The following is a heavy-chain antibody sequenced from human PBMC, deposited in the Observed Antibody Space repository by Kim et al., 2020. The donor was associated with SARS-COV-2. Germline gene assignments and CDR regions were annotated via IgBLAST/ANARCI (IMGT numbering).Heavy chain of an antibody. CDR3: AKKGELGGYDSSGYYNY. J-gene: IGHJ4*02. Sequence: VKGRFTISRDNSKNTLYLQMNRLRAEDTAVYYCAKKGELGGYDSSGYYNYWGQGTLVTVSS. V-gene: IGHV3-23*01. D-gene: IGHD3-22*01.